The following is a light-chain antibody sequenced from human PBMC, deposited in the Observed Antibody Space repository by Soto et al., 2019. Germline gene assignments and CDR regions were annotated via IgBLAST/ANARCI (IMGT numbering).Light chain of an antibody. J-gene: IGKJ2*01. CDR2: GVS. Sequence: IVLAQSPGTLSLSPGERAALCCRAGQSVSSKLAWFQQKPGQAPSLLIYGVSTRATGVPVRFSGSGSGTEFTLTINSLQSEDFAVYYCQQYNNWPHTFGQGTKVDIK. V-gene: IGKV3-15*01. CDR3: QQYNNWPHT. CDR1: QSVSSK.